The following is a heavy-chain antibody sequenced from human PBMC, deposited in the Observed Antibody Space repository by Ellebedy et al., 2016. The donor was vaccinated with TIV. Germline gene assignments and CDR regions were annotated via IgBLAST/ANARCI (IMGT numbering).Heavy chain of an antibody. V-gene: IGHV1-2*04. D-gene: IGHD6-19*01. CDR1: GGTFSSYA. CDR3: TRGTFSSGWYGVADY. Sequence: AASVKVSCKASGGTFSSYAISWVRQAPGQGLEWMGWINPDSGGINYAQKFLGSVTMTRDTSITTVYMELSGLTSDNTAVYYCTRGTFSSGWYGVADYWGQGTLVTVSS. J-gene: IGHJ4*02. CDR2: INPDSGGI.